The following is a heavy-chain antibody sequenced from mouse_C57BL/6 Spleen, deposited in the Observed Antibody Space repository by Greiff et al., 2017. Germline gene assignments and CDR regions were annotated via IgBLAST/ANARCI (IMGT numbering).Heavy chain of an antibody. V-gene: IGHV1-15*01. CDR3: TRCETTVVAKDFDY. CDR2: IDPETGGT. Sequence: QVQLKQSGAELVRPGASVTLSCKASGYTFTDYEMHWVKQTPVHGLEWIGAIDPETGGTAYNQKFKGKAILTADKSSSTAYMELRSLTSEDSAVYYCTRCETTVVAKDFDYWGQGTTLTVSS. CDR1: GYTFTDYE. J-gene: IGHJ2*01. D-gene: IGHD1-1*01.